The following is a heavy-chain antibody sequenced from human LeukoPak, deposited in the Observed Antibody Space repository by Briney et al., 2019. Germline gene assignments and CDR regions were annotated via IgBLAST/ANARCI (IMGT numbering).Heavy chain of an antibody. D-gene: IGHD3-22*01. V-gene: IGHV3-53*05. CDR2: IYSGGST. CDR1: GFTVSSNY. Sequence: GGSLRLSCAASGFTVSSNYMSWVRQAPGKGLEWVSVIYSGGSTYYADSVKGRFTISRDNSKNTLYLQINSLRAEDTAVYYCASPTEPYYYDSSGPFDYWGQGTLVTVSS. J-gene: IGHJ4*02. CDR3: ASPTEPYYYDSSGPFDY.